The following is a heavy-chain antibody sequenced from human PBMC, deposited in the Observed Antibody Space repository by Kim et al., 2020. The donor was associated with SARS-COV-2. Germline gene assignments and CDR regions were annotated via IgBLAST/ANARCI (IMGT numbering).Heavy chain of an antibody. D-gene: IGHD6-13*01. CDR2: IYYSGSA. V-gene: IGHV4-39*01. CDR3: ATHSSWYNWFDP. Sequence: SETLSLTCAVSGDSMTSTSYYWGWIRQPPGKGLEWIGSIYYSGSAYFNPSLKSRVTMSVDTSKGQFSLNLTSVTAVDTAVYYCATHSSWYNWFDPWGQGTLVTVSS. CDR1: GDSMTSTSYY. J-gene: IGHJ5*02.